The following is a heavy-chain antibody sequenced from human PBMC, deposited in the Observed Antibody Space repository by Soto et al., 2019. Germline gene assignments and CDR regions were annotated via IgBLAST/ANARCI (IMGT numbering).Heavy chain of an antibody. CDR2: IYPGDSDT. CDR3: ASSTPNPYTSEWILGFDY. D-gene: IGHD6-19*01. V-gene: IGHV5-51*01. Sequence: EVQLVQSGVEVKKPGESLKISCKGSGYSFTSYWIGWVRQMPGKGLEWMGSIYPGDSDTRYSPSFQGQVTISADESISTAYLQWSSLKASDTAMYYCASSTPNPYTSEWILGFDYWGQGTLVTVSS. J-gene: IGHJ4*02. CDR1: GYSFTSYW.